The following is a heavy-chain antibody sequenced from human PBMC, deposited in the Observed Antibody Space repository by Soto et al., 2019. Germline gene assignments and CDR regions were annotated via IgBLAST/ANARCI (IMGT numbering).Heavy chain of an antibody. D-gene: IGHD4-17*01. J-gene: IGHJ4*02. CDR3: ARGKYGDYDY. CDR1: GGTIRSGGYY. V-gene: IGHV4-31*03. CDR2: IYYSGST. Sequence: SETLYITCTVCGGTIRSGGYYWCWIRQHPGKGLEWIGYIYYSGSTYYNPSLKSRVTISVDTSKNQFSLKLSSVTAADTAVYYCARGKYGDYDYWGQGTLVTVSS.